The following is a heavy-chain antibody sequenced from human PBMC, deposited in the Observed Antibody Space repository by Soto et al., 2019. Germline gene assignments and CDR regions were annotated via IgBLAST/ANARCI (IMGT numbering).Heavy chain of an antibody. D-gene: IGHD2-2*02. V-gene: IGHV4-31*02. CDR1: GGSISSGGYY. J-gene: IGHJ5*02. Sequence: PSETLSLTCTVSGGSISSGGYYWSRIRQHPGQGLEWIGYIYYSGSTYYNPSRKSRVTISVDTSKNQFSLKLSSVTAADTAVYYCARYIVVVPAAIEGSFDPWGQGTLVTVSS. CDR3: ARYIVVVPAAIEGSFDP. CDR2: IYYSGST.